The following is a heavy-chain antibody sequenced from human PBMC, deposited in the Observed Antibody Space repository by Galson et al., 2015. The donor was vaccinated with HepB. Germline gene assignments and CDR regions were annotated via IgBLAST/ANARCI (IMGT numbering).Heavy chain of an antibody. Sequence: SVKVSCKASGFTFTSSAMQWVRQARGQRLEWIGWIVVGSGNTNYAQKFQERVTITRDMSTSTAYMELSSLRSEDTAVYYCAAEAPPPAYSGSYYEYAFDIWGQGTMVTVSS. CDR2: IVVGSGNT. V-gene: IGHV1-58*02. J-gene: IGHJ3*02. CDR3: AAEAPPPAYSGSYYEYAFDI. D-gene: IGHD1-26*01. CDR1: GFTFTSSA.